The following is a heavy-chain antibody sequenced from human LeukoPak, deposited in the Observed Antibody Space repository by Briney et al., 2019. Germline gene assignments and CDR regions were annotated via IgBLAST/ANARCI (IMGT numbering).Heavy chain of an antibody. CDR3: ARLRCSGVACDPGFYMDV. J-gene: IGHJ6*03. Sequence: GGSLRLSCTPSGFTFSSYGMHWVRQAPGKGLEWVAVIWYDGSNKNYADVVKGRFTISRDNFKNTLSLQMNSLRVEDTAMYYCARLRCSGVACDPGFYMDVWGKGTTVTVSS. CDR1: GFTFSSYG. D-gene: IGHD2-15*01. CDR2: IWYDGSNK. V-gene: IGHV3-33*08.